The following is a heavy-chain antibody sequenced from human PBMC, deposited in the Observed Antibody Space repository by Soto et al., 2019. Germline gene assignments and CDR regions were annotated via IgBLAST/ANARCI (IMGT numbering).Heavy chain of an antibody. V-gene: IGHV1-18*04. D-gene: IGHD6-13*01. J-gene: IGHJ6*02. CDR3: AREAAAERNYYGLDV. CDR2: ISGYNGNT. CDR1: GYIFSRYG. Sequence: QVQLVQSGPEVRKPGASVKVSCKASGYIFSRYGISWVLQAPGQGLEWMAWISGYNGNTKFGERVQGRVNVTTDTSTSTAYMELRSLRSDDTAVYYCAREAAAERNYYGLDVWGQGTTVIVSS.